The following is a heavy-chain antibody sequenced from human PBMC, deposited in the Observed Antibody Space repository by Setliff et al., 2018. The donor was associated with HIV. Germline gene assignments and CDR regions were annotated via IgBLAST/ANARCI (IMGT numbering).Heavy chain of an antibody. CDR1: GSTFEDYG. CDR2: INWNGGST. CDR3: ARDTVGLDY. J-gene: IGHJ4*02. V-gene: IGHV3-20*04. Sequence: GGSLRLSCAASGSTFEDYGMSWVRQVPGKGLEWVSGINWNGGSTGYVDSVKGRFTISRDNAKNSLYLQMNSLRAEDTAVYYCARDTVGLDYWGQGTLVTVSS. D-gene: IGHD2-15*01.